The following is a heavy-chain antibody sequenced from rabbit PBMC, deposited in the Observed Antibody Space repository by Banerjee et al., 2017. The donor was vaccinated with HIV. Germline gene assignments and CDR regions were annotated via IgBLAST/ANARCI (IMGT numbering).Heavy chain of an antibody. J-gene: IGHJ4*01. V-gene: IGHV1S40*01. Sequence: QSLEESGGGLFQPGASLTLTCTASGIDFSGYYYVCWVRQAPGKGLEWIACVYTGSSGSTDYASWAKGRFTISKTSSTTVTLQMTSLTAADTATYFCARDLAGVIGWNFNLWGPGTLVTVS. CDR1: GIDFSGYYY. D-gene: IGHD4-1*01. CDR3: ARDLAGVIGWNFNL. CDR2: VYTGSSGST.